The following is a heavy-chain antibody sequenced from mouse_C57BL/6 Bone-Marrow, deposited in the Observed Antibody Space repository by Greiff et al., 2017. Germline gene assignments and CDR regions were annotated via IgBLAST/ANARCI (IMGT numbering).Heavy chain of an antibody. Sequence: VQLQQSGAELVRPGASVTLSCTASGFNIKDDYMHWVKQRPEQGLEWIGWIDPENGDTEYASKFQGKATITADTSSNTAYLQLSSLTSEDTAVYYCTSGLLLNWGQGTLVTVSA. CDR3: TSGLLLN. J-gene: IGHJ3*01. CDR1: GFNIKDDY. V-gene: IGHV14-4*01. CDR2: IDPENGDT. D-gene: IGHD2-3*01.